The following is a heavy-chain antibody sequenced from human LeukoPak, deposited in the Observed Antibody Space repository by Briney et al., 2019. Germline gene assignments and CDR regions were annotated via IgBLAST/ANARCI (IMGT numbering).Heavy chain of an antibody. CDR1: GFTFSSYA. V-gene: IGHV3-23*01. CDR2: ISGSGGST. Sequence: PGGSLRLSCAASGFTFSSYAMSWASQAPGKGLEWVSAISGSGGSTYYADSVKGRFTISRDNSKNTLYLQMNSLRAEDTAVYYCAKTPVASLSHFDYWGQGTLVTVSS. D-gene: IGHD6-19*01. J-gene: IGHJ4*02. CDR3: AKTPVASLSHFDY.